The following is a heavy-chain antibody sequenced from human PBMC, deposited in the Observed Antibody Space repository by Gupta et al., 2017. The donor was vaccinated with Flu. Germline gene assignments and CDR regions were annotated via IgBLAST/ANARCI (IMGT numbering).Heavy chain of an antibody. CDR1: GFTFSNFG. D-gene: IGHD4-11*01. V-gene: IGHV3-33*01. Sequence: QEQLVESGGGVVQPGRSLRLSCVASGFTFSNFGMHWVLQAPGKGLEWVAVMWNDGNKKNSADSGKGRFTISRFNSKKTLYLQMNSLRAEDTAIYYCARFIHDYSYFYFGMDVWGQGTTVTVS. CDR3: ARFIHDYSYFYFGMDV. J-gene: IGHJ6*02. CDR2: MWNDGNKK.